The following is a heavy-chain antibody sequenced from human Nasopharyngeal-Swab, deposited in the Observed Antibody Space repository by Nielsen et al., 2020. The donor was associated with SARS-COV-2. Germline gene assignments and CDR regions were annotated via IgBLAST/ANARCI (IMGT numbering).Heavy chain of an antibody. J-gene: IGHJ5*02. V-gene: IGHV1-18*01. CDR2: ISAYNGNT. CDR3: ARVPLWFGELLDNWFDP. D-gene: IGHD3-10*01. Sequence: ASVKVSCKASGYTFTSYGISWVRQAPGQGLEWMGLISAYNGNTNYAQKLQGRVTMTTDTSTSTAYMELRSLRSDDTAVYYCARVPLWFGELLDNWFDPWGQGTLVTVSS. CDR1: GYTFTSYG.